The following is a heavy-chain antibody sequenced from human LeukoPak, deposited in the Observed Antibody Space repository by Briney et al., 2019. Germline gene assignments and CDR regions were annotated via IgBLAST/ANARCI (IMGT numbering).Heavy chain of an antibody. Sequence: ASVKVSCKASGGTFSSYAISWVRQAPGQGLEWMGWISAYNGNTNYAQKLQGRVTMTTDTSTSTAYMELRSLRSDDTAVYYCARVGKMYRSSWYRRGFDYWGQGTLVTVFS. J-gene: IGHJ4*02. CDR3: ARVGKMYRSSWYRRGFDY. CDR1: GGTFSSYA. CDR2: ISAYNGNT. V-gene: IGHV1-18*01. D-gene: IGHD6-13*01.